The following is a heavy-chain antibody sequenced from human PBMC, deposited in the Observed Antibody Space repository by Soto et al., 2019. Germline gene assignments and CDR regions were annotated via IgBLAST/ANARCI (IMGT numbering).Heavy chain of an antibody. D-gene: IGHD3-9*01. CDR2: IYPGDSDT. V-gene: IGHV5-51*01. J-gene: IGHJ3*02. CDR3: ATYEYDRLTGQERYACEI. Sequence: GEALKISCEGSGYSFTSYWIGWVRQMPGKGLEWMGIIYPGDSDTRYSPSFQGQVTISADKSISTAYLQWSSLKASDTAMYYCATYEYDRLTGQERYACEIWGQGTMVNVSS. CDR1: GYSFTSYW.